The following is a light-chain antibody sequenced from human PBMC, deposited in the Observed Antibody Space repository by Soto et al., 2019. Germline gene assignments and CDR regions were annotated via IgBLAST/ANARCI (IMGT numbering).Light chain of an antibody. V-gene: IGKV3-11*01. CDR1: QSFSGH. CDR3: QHHSNWLRT. CDR2: DAS. J-gene: IGKJ4*01. Sequence: EIVLTQSPDTLSLSPGEIATLSCSASQSFSGHLAWYQQKPGQAPRLLIYDASKRATGIPARFSGSGFGTDYTLTISSLEPEDFAVYYCQHHSNWLRTFGGGTKVDIK.